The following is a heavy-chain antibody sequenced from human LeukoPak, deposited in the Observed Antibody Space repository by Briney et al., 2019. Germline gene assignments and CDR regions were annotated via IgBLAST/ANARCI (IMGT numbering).Heavy chain of an antibody. V-gene: IGHV3-7*03. CDR2: IKKDGSEK. J-gene: IGHJ4*02. CDR3: ARGPSYGPYYFDY. Sequence: GGSLRLSCAASGFTFSSYWMSWVRQAPGKGLEWVANIKKDGSEKYYVDSVKGRFTISRDNAKNSMYLQMNSLRAEDTAVYYCARGPSYGPYYFDYWGQGTLVTVSS. CDR1: GFTFSSYW. D-gene: IGHD3-10*01.